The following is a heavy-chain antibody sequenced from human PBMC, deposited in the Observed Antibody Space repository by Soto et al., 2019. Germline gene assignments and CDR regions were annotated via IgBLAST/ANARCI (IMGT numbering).Heavy chain of an antibody. D-gene: IGHD4-17*01. CDR3: ARGDNYGDYPEYFQH. Sequence: QVQLVESGGGVVQPGRSLRLSCAASGFTFSSYGMHWVRQAPGKGLEWVAVIWYDGSNKYYADSVKGRFTISRDNSKNTLYLQMNSRRAEDTAVYYCARGDNYGDYPEYFQHWGQGTLVTVSS. CDR1: GFTFSSYG. J-gene: IGHJ1*01. V-gene: IGHV3-33*01. CDR2: IWYDGSNK.